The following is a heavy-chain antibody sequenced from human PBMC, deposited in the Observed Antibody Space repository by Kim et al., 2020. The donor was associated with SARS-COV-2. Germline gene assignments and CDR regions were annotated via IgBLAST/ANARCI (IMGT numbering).Heavy chain of an antibody. CDR2: INHLGGA. CDR1: VGSFSDYF. Sequence: SETLSLTCAVYVGSFSDYFWTWIRQPPGQGLEWIGEINHLGGAKYAPSLRSRVTMSVDTSKNQFSLRLTSVTAADEGIYYCSRGAQSQSGSIDHWGQGT. J-gene: IGHJ4*02. D-gene: IGHD1-26*01. V-gene: IGHV4-34*01. CDR3: SRGAQSQSGSIDH.